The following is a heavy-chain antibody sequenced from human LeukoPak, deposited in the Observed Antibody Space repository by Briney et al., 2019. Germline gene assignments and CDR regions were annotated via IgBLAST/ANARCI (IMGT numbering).Heavy chain of an antibody. CDR1: GGSFSGYY. CDR3: ARDLGGSGSYYIVAGDY. V-gene: IGHV4-34*01. CDR2: INHSGST. D-gene: IGHD3-10*01. J-gene: IGHJ4*02. Sequence: SETLSLTCAVYGGSFSGYYWSWIRRPPGKGLEWIGEINHSGSTNYNPSLKSRVTISVDTSKNQFSLKLSSVTAADTAVYYCARDLGGSGSYYIVAGDYWGQGTLVTVSS.